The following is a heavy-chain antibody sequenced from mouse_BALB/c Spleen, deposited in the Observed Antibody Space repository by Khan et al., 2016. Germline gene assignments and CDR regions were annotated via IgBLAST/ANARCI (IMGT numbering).Heavy chain of an antibody. J-gene: IGHJ2*01. CDR2: ISYSGST. V-gene: IGHV3-2*02. Sequence: EVQLQESGPGLAKPSQSLSLTCTVTGYSITSDYAWNWIRQFPGNKLEWMGYISYSGSTSYNPSLKSRISITRDTSKNQFFLQLNSVTTEDTATYYCARSRILDYWGQGTTLTVSS. CDR3: ARSRILDY. CDR1: GYSITSDYA.